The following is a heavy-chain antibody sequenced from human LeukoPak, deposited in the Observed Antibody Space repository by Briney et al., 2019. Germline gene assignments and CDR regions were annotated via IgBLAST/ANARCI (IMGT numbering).Heavy chain of an antibody. CDR1: GGSISSSSYY. CDR3: AREGSGSYYYYYYYMDV. CDR2: MFYSGTT. V-gene: IGHV4-39*02. Sequence: SETQSLTCTVSGGSISSSSYYWGWIRQPPGEGLEWFGSMFYSGTTYYNPSLKSRVTISVDTSKNQFSLKLSSVTAADTAVYYCAREGSGSYYYYYYYMDVWGKGTSVTVSS. D-gene: IGHD1-26*01. J-gene: IGHJ6*03.